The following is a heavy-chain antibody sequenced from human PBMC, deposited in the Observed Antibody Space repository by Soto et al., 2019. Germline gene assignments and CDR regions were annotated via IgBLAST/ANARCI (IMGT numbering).Heavy chain of an antibody. V-gene: IGHV3-23*01. CDR2: ISATGGSI. CDR3: AKEILPDY. J-gene: IGHJ4*02. D-gene: IGHD2-15*01. Sequence: EVQLLESGGGLEQPGGSLRLSCAASGLTFSSFAMSWLRQAPGKGLDWVAGISATGGSIYYADSVKGRFTISRDNSKNTMYLQMNSLRVEETAVYYCAKEILPDYWGQGTLVTVSS. CDR1: GLTFSSFA.